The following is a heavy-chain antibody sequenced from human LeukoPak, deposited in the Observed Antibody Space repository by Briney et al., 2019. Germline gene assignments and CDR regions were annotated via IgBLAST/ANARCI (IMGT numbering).Heavy chain of an antibody. J-gene: IGHJ4*02. Sequence: PGGSLRLSCAASGFTFRTYAMHWVRQAPGKGLEWVAFISYGGSNKHYADSVKGRFTISRDNSNNTLYLQMNSLRAEDTAVYYCARDSYGLDYWGQGTLVTVSS. CDR2: ISYGGSNK. V-gene: IGHV3-30-3*01. D-gene: IGHD5-18*01. CDR3: ARDSYGLDY. CDR1: GFTFRTYA.